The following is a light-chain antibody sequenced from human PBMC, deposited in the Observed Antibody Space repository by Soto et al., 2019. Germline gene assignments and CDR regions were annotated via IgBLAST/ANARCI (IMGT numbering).Light chain of an antibody. J-gene: IGLJ2*01. Sequence: QSALTQPPSASGSPGQSVTISCTGTSSDIGGYNYVSWYQQHPGKAPKLMIYEVSKRPSGVPDRFSGSKSGNTASLTVSGLQSEDEEDYYCSSYAGSNYYVVFGGGTKLTVL. CDR2: EVS. V-gene: IGLV2-8*01. CDR3: SSYAGSNYYVV. CDR1: SSDIGGYNY.